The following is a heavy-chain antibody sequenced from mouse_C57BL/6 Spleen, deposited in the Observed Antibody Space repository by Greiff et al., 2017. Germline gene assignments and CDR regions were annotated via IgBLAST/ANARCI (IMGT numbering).Heavy chain of an antibody. V-gene: IGHV1-50*01. CDR1: GYTFTSYW. J-gene: IGHJ2*01. CDR2: IDPSASYT. Sequence: VKQSCTAPGYTFTSYWMQWVKQRPGQGLEWIGEIDPSASYTNYNQKFKGKATLTVDTSSSTANMQLSSLTSEDSAVCYCARKLGRGYFDYWGQGTTLTVSS. CDR3: ARKLGRGYFDY.